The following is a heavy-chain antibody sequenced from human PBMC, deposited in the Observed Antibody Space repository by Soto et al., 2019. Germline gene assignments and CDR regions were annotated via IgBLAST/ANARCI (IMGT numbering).Heavy chain of an antibody. Sequence: PGGSLRLSCTASGFTVSSDNMSWVRRAPGKGLQWVSVIYSGGNTYFTDSVKDRFTISRDNSKNTVSLQMNSLRADDTAVYFCATVSIAGCSTTSCLNWYFNLWGRGTLVTVSS. CDR2: IYSGGNT. CDR3: ATVSIAGCSTTSCLNWYFNL. D-gene: IGHD2-2*01. CDR1: GFTVSSDN. J-gene: IGHJ2*01. V-gene: IGHV3-53*01.